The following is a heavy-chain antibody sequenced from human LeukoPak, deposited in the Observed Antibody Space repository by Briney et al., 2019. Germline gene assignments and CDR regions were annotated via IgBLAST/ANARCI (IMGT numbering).Heavy chain of an antibody. CDR2: IYSGGNT. CDR3: ARDSFNSGQALGIEGSGWYSAFDI. Sequence: PGGSLRLSCTVSGFPVSINSMSWVRQAPGKGLEWVSFIYSGGNTHYSDSVKGRFTISRDNAKNSLYLQMNSLRAEDTAVYYCARDSFNSGQALGIEGSGWYSAFDIWGQGTMVTVSS. CDR1: GFPVSINS. V-gene: IGHV3-53*01. D-gene: IGHD6-19*01. J-gene: IGHJ3*02.